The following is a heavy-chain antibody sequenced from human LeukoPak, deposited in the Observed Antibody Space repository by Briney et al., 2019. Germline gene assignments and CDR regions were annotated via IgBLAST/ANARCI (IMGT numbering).Heavy chain of an antibody. CDR1: GYTFTSYG. Sequence: ASVKVSCKASGYTFTSYGISWVRQAPGQGLEWMGWISAYNGNTNYAQKLQGRVTMTTDTSTSTAYVELRSLRSDDTAVYYCARDGYSSGWYPGGFDPWGQGTLVTVSS. V-gene: IGHV1-18*01. D-gene: IGHD6-19*01. J-gene: IGHJ5*02. CDR3: ARDGYSSGWYPGGFDP. CDR2: ISAYNGNT.